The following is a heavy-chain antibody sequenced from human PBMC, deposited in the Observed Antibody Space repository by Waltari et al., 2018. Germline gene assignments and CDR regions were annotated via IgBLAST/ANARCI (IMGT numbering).Heavy chain of an antibody. J-gene: IGHJ2*01. CDR2: IYWNDDK. V-gene: IGHV2-5*01. D-gene: IGHD5-12*01. Sequence: QITLKESGPTLVKPTQTLTLTCTFSGFSLSTSGVGVGWIRQPPGKALEWLALIYWNDDKRYSPSMKSRLTITKDTSKNQVVLTMTNMDPVDTATYYCAHRLGYSGYDFGYFDLWGRGTLVTVSS. CDR1: GFSLSTSGVG. CDR3: AHRLGYSGYDFGYFDL.